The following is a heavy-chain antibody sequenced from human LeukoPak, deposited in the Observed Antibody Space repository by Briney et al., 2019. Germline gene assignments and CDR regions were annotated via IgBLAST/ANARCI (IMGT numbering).Heavy chain of an antibody. J-gene: IGHJ5*02. CDR1: GGSISSSSYY. CDR2: IYYSGST. V-gene: IGHV4-39*01. Sequence: SETLSLTCTVSGGSISSSSYYWGWIRQPPGKGLEWIGSIYYSGSTYYNPSLKSRVTISVDTSKNQFSLKLSSVTAADTAVYYCARGGGGVVVVPAAVWFDPWGQGTLVTVSS. D-gene: IGHD2-2*01. CDR3: ARGGGGVVVVPAAVWFDP.